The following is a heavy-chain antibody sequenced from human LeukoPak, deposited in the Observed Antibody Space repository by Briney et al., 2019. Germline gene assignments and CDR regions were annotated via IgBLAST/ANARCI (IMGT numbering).Heavy chain of an antibody. J-gene: IGHJ3*02. V-gene: IGHV4-31*03. CDR2: IYYSGST. D-gene: IGHD4-17*01. CDR3: ASADYDDAFDI. CDR1: GGSISSGGYY. Sequence: TLSLTCTVSGGSISSGGYYWSWIRQHPGKGLEWIGYIYYSGSTYYNPSLKSRLTISVDTSKNQFSLKLSSVTAADTAVYYCASADYDDAFDIWGQGTMATVSS.